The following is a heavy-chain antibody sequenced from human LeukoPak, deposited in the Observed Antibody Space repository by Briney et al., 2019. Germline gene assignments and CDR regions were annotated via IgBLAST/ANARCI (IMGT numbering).Heavy chain of an antibody. CDR3: ASRGGDGYNSAYYYYMDV. D-gene: IGHD5-24*01. CDR1: GGSISSGSYY. Sequence: SSETLSLTCTVSGGSISSGSYYWSWVRQPAGKGLEWIGRIYTSGSTNYNPSLKSRVTISVDTSKNQFSLKLSSVTAADTAVYYCASRGGDGYNSAYYYYMDVWGKGTTVTVSS. CDR2: IYTSGST. J-gene: IGHJ6*03. V-gene: IGHV4-61*02.